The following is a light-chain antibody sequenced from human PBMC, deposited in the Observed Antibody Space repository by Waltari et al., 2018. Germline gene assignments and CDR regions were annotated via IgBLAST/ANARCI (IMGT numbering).Light chain of an antibody. CDR1: QSIRSN. CDR2: GAS. Sequence: EISITPAPAPLAGVPGGRATPPRRASQSIRSNLAWYQHKPGQAPRLLIYGASTRATGIPARFSGSGSGTEFTLTISSLQSEDFAVYFCQQYDNWLGTFGQGTKVEIK. J-gene: IGKJ1*01. CDR3: QQYDNWLGT. V-gene: IGKV3-15*01.